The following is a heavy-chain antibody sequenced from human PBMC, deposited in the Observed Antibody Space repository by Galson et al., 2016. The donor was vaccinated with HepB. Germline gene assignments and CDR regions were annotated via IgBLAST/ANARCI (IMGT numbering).Heavy chain of an antibody. J-gene: IGHJ4*02. CDR3: AKRLSGTYAFGDY. CDR1: GFTFDYYG. V-gene: IGHV3-30*18. CDR2: ISYDAANK. D-gene: IGHD1-26*01. Sequence: SLRLSCAASGFTFDYYGMHLVRQAPGKGLEWVALISYDAANKGYAASVKVRFPLSRDHSPNTLFLEMNSLRGEDTAVYYCAKRLSGTYAFGDYWGQGALVTVSS.